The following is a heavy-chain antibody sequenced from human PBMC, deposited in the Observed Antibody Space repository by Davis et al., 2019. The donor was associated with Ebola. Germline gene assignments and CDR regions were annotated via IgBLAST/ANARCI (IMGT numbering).Heavy chain of an antibody. D-gene: IGHD6-25*01. CDR3: ARGGSALSHDY. CDR2: ISYDGSNK. V-gene: IGHV3-30*03. CDR1: GFTFSSYG. J-gene: IGHJ4*02. Sequence: GESLKISCAASGFTFSSYGMHWVRQAPGKGLEWVAVISYDGSNKYYADSVKGRFTVSRDDSKNTLYLQMNSLRAEDTAVYYCARGGSALSHDYWGQGSLVTVSS.